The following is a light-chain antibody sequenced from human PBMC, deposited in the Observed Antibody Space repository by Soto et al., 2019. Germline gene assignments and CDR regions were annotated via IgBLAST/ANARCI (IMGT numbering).Light chain of an antibody. CDR3: QQYDTWPLT. Sequence: EIVMTQSPATLSVSLGERATLSCRASQSVSSNLAWYQQKPGQAPRLLIYGASTRATGIPARFSGSGSGTGFTLTISSLQSADFAVYYCQQYDTWPLTFGGGTKVEIK. V-gene: IGKV3-15*01. J-gene: IGKJ4*01. CDR2: GAS. CDR1: QSVSSN.